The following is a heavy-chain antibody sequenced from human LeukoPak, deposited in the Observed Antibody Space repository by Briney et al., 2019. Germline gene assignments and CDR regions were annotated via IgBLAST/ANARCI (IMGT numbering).Heavy chain of an antibody. D-gene: IGHD3-3*01. V-gene: IGHV3-30*02. CDR3: AKGVGPRFGLFGVAKGFDP. J-gene: IGHJ5*02. CDR2: VRYDGSDR. CDR1: GFTFSRHG. Sequence: GGTLRLFCAASGFTFSRHGMHWVRQAPGKGLEWVAFVRYDGSDRYYADSLKEGFTISRDNSQHKQYLQMRSLIPEDTTVYFCAKGVGPRFGLFGVAKGFDPWGQGTLVTVSS.